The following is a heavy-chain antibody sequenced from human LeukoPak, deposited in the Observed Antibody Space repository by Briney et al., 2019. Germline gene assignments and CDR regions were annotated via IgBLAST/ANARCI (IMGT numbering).Heavy chain of an antibody. CDR1: GFDFSNFW. CDR3: ARDATHDDYSLDYFDY. D-gene: IGHD5-12*01. CDR2: IDEDGSSD. V-gene: IGHV3-7*01. J-gene: IGHJ4*02. Sequence: PGESLRLSCASSGFDFSNFWMSWVRQAPGKGLEWVANIDEDGSSDYYVDSVKGRFTISRDNAKNSLYLHINSLRGDDTAVYYCARDATHDDYSLDYFDYWGQGSLVTVSS.